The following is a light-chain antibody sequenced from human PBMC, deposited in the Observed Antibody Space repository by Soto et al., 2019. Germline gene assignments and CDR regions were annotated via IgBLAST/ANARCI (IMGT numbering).Light chain of an antibody. CDR2: GDS. V-gene: IGLV1-40*01. Sequence: QSVLTQPPSVSGAPGQRVIISCTGSSSTIGPGYDVHWYQQLPGTAPKLLIYGDSHRPSGVPDRFSGSKSGTSASLAIPGLQAEDEADYYCQSYDRSLSASVVFGGGTQLTVL. CDR1: SSTIGPGYD. CDR3: QSYDRSLSASVV. J-gene: IGLJ2*01.